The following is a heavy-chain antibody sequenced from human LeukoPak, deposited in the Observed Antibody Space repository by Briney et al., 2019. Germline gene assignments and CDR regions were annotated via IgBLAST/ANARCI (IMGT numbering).Heavy chain of an antibody. D-gene: IGHD3-16*01. CDR2: IIPLLPTT. CDR1: GGRFTSNA. V-gene: IGHV1-69*04. J-gene: IGHJ3*01. CDR3: ARVEGGGGSLDL. Sequence: ASVKVSCKASGGRFTSNAITWVRQAPGQGLEWMGRIIPLLPTTIYAQKFRDRVTITADRSTGTAYMELSSLRSDDTAVYYCARVEGGGGSLDLWGQGTMVTVSS.